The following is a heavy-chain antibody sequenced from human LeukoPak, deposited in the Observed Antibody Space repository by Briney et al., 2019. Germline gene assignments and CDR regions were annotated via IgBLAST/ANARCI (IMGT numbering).Heavy chain of an antibody. Sequence: GGSLRLSCTASGFTVSSNYMSWVRQAPGKGLEWVSVIFSGGPTYYADSVKGRFTISRDNSKNTLYLQMNSLRVEDTAVYYCARDTSSRGLFDYWGLGTLITVSS. CDR2: IFSGGPT. CDR1: GFTVSSNY. V-gene: IGHV3-53*01. CDR3: ARDTSSRGLFDY. J-gene: IGHJ4*02. D-gene: IGHD3-10*01.